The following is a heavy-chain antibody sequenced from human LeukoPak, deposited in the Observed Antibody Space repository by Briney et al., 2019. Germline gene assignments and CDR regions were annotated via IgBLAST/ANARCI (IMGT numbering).Heavy chain of an antibody. Sequence: GGSLRLSCAAPGFTVSSNYMSWVRQAPGKGLEWVSVIYSGGSTYCADSVKGRFTISRDNSKNTLYLQMNSLRAEDTAVYYCARAGGEGYYYGMDVWGQGTTVTVSS. V-gene: IGHV3-66*01. CDR1: GFTVSSNY. J-gene: IGHJ6*02. CDR3: ARAGGEGYYYGMDV. D-gene: IGHD3-10*01. CDR2: IYSGGST.